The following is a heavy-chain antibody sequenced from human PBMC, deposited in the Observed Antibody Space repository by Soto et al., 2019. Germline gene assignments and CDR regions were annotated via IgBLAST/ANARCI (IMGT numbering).Heavy chain of an antibody. D-gene: IGHD3-3*01. Sequence: PSETLSLTCTVSGGSISSVDYYWSWIRQPPGKGLEWIGYIYYSGSTYYNPSLKSRVTISVDTSKNQFSLKLSSVTAADTAVYYCASLYYDFWSGYSTFYGMDVWGQGTTVTVSS. CDR2: IYYSGST. V-gene: IGHV4-30-4*01. CDR3: ASLYYDFWSGYSTFYGMDV. CDR1: GGSISSVDYY. J-gene: IGHJ6*02.